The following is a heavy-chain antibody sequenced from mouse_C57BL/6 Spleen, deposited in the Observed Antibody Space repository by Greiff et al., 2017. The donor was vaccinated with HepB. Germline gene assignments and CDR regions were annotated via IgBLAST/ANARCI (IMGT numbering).Heavy chain of an antibody. V-gene: IGHV1-7*01. CDR1: GYTFTSYW. J-gene: IGHJ4*01. Sequence: QVHVKQSGAELAKPGASVKLSCKASGYTFTSYWMHWVKQRPGQGLEWIGYINPSSGYTKYNQKFKDKATLTADKSSSTAYMQLSSLTYEDSAVYYCATGTVRAMDYWGQGTSVTVSS. CDR2: INPSSGYT. D-gene: IGHD4-1*01. CDR3: ATGTVRAMDY.